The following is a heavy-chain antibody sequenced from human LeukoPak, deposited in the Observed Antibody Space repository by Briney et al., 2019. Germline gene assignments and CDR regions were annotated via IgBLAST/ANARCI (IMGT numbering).Heavy chain of an antibody. V-gene: IGHV3-30-3*01. CDR3: ARGGYYVSGSWDY. CDR2: ISYDGSNK. D-gene: IGHD3-10*01. CDR1: GFTFSSYT. J-gene: IGHJ4*02. Sequence: PGRSLRLSCAASGFTFSSYTIHWVRQAPGKGLEWVTIISYDGSNKYYADSVKGRFTISRDNSKNTLYLQMNSLRAEDTAVYYCARGGYYVSGSWDYWGQGTLVTVSS.